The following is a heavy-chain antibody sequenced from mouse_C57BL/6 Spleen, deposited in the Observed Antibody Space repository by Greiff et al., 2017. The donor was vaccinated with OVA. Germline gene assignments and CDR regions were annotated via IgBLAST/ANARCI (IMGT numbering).Heavy chain of an antibody. D-gene: IGHD1-1*01. CDR1: GYAFTNYL. J-gene: IGHJ2*01. V-gene: IGHV1-54*01. Sequence: QVQLKQSGAELVRPGTSVKVSCKASGYAFTNYLIEWVKQRPGQGLEWIGVINPGSGGTNYNEKFKGKATLTADKSSSTAYMQLSSLTSEDSAVYFCARNLDYYGSSFDYWAKAPLSQSPQ. CDR2: INPGSGGT. CDR3: ARNLDYYGSSFDY.